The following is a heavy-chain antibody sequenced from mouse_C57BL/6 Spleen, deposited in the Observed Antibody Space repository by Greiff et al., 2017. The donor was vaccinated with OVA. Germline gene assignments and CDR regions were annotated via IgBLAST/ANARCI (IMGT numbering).Heavy chain of an antibody. CDR3: ARYYGYGRYFDV. CDR2: IHPNSGGT. V-gene: IGHV1-64*01. Sequence: VQLQQPGAELVKPGASVKLSCKASGYTFTSYWMHWVKQRPGQGLEWIGMIHPNSGGTNYNEKFKSKATLTVDKSSSTAYMQLSSLTSEDSAVYYCARYYGYGRYFDVWGTGTTVTVSS. CDR1: GYTFTSYW. D-gene: IGHD2-2*01. J-gene: IGHJ1*03.